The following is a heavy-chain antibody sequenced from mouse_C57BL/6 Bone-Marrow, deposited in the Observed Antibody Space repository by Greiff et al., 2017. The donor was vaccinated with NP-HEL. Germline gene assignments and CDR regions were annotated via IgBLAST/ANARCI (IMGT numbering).Heavy chain of an antibody. CDR2: IDPEDGET. J-gene: IGHJ2*01. CDR3: ARGYYGSSSDY. CDR1: GFNITDYY. V-gene: IGHV14-2*01. Sequence: VQLKQSGAELVKPGASVKLSCTASGFNITDYYMHWVKQRTEQGLEWIGRIDPEDGETKYAPKFQGKATITADTSSNTAYLQLSSLTSEDTAVYYGARGYYGSSSDYGGQGTTLTVSS. D-gene: IGHD1-1*01.